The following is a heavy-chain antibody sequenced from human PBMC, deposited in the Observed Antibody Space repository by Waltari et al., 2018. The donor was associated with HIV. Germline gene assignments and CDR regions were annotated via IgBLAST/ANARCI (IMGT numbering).Heavy chain of an antibody. J-gene: IGHJ6*02. CDR1: GFTFGSHW. Sequence: LVESGGSPVQSGESLRLSCRATGFTFGSHWMHWVRQSPGKGLVLCSRIDGDGGVTKYADAVKCRVTISRDNAKNTLFLDMKNLRGEDSGIYHCVKDVTVKLYGVYYSGLDVWGLGTTVTV. V-gene: IGHV3-74*03. CDR3: VKDVTVKLYGVYYSGLDV. CDR2: IDGDGGVT. D-gene: IGHD2-8*01.